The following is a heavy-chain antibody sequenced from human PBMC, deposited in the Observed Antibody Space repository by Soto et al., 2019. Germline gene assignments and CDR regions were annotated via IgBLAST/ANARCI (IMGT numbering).Heavy chain of an antibody. D-gene: IGHD3-3*02. CDR3: ARDKGRPQLGGNYYYILDV. CDR1: GGTFSNSA. V-gene: IGHV1-69*12. J-gene: IGHJ6*02. Sequence: QVQLEQSGAEVRKPGSSVKVSCKSSGGTFSNSAISWVRQAPGQGLEWMGGIMPIFRTPDYAQKFQGRVTVTADESTSTAYMELSSLKSDDTAVYYCARDKGRPQLGGNYYYILDVWGQGTTVTVSS. CDR2: IMPIFRTP.